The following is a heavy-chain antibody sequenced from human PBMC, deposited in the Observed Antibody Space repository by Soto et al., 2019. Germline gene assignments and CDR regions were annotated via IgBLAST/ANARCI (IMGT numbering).Heavy chain of an antibody. D-gene: IGHD3-3*01. V-gene: IGHV3-23*01. CDR2: ISGGGDGT. Sequence: EVQLLESGGGLVQPGGSLRLSCAASGFVFGNYAMNWVRQAPGRGLEWVSIISGGGDGTYYADSVKGRFTISRDNSKNTVYMQMNRLKAEDTAVYYCARKPLGHILRFLEWSFAYWGQGTLVTVSS. CDR3: ARKPLGHILRFLEWSFAY. J-gene: IGHJ4*02. CDR1: GFVFGNYA.